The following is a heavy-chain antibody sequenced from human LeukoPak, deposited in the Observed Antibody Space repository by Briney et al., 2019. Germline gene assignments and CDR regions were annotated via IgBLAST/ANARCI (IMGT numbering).Heavy chain of an antibody. CDR3: VKSPGSGWPV. V-gene: IGHV3-64D*06. D-gene: IGHD6-19*01. Sequence: GGSLRLSCAASGFTFSSFATHWVRQAPGKGLEYLSAIYSDGSRTYYADSVKGRFTISRDNSKNTLYFEMSSLRVEDTAVYYCVKSPGSGWPVWGQGTLLTVSS. CDR1: GFTFSSFA. J-gene: IGHJ4*02. CDR2: IYSDGSRT.